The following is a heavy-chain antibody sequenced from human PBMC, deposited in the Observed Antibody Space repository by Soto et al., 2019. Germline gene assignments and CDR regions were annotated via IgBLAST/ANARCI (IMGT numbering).Heavy chain of an antibody. CDR1: GGSFSGYY. D-gene: IGHD3-10*01. J-gene: IGHJ5*02. Sequence: SSQPLSLTCAVYGGSFSGYYWSWIRQPRGTGLEWIGEINHSGSTNYNPSLKSRVTISVDTSKNQFSLKLTSVTAADTAVYFFAIHTVTMVRGALGWSAPWGHGSLVTVAP. V-gene: IGHV4-34*01. CDR3: AIHTVTMVRGALGWSAP. CDR2: INHSGST.